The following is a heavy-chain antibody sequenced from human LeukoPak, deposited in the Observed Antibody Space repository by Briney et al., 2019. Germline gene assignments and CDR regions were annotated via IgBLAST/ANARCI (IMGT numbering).Heavy chain of an antibody. V-gene: IGHV1-18*01. Sequence: VASVNVSFTASSYTFTIYGISWVRQAPGQGLEWMGWTSAYNGNTNYAQKLQGRDTMTTDTSTSTAYMELRSLRSDDTAVYYCAREDILTGWDYYYYGMDVWGQGTTVTVSS. CDR2: TSAYNGNT. CDR3: AREDILTGWDYYYYGMDV. CDR1: SYTFTIYG. J-gene: IGHJ6*02. D-gene: IGHD3-9*01.